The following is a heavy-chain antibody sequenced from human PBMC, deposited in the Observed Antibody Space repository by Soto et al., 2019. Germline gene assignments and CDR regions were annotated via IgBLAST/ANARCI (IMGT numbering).Heavy chain of an antibody. CDR1: GYTFTSYY. J-gene: IGHJ4*02. CDR2: INPSGGST. V-gene: IGHV1-46*01. CDR3: ARDLRLRTRSWIQLWLIGY. Sequence: ASVKVSCKASGYTFTSYYMHWVRQAPGQGLEWMGIINPSGGSTSYAQKFQGRVTMTRDTSTSTVYMELSSLRSEDTAVYYCARDLRLRTRSWIQLWLIGYWGQGTLVTVSS. D-gene: IGHD5-18*01.